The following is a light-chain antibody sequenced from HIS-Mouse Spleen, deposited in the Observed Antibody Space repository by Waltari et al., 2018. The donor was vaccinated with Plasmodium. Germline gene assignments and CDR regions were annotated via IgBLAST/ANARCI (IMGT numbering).Light chain of an antibody. CDR1: QSVSRN. CDR3: QQYNNWSFT. Sequence: EIVMTQSPATLSVSPGEIATLSFRARQSVSRNLAWYQQKPVQAPRRLISGSSTRATGIAARLIGRGVGKEFTLTISSLQYEDFAVYYCQQYNNWSFTVGPGTKVDIK. CDR2: GSS. V-gene: IGKV3-15*01. J-gene: IGKJ3*01.